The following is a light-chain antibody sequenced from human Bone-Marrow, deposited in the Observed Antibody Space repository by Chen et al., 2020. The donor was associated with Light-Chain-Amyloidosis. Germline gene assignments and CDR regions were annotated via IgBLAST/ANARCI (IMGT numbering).Light chain of an antibody. Sequence: QSALTQPASVSGSPGQSITISCTGTSSDVGGDNHVSWYQQHPDKAPKLMIYEVTNRPSWVPDRFSGSKSDSTASRTISGLQTEDEADYFGSSYTITNTLVFGSGTRVTVL. CDR1: SSDVGGDNH. CDR3: SSYTITNTLV. V-gene: IGLV2-14*01. CDR2: EVT. J-gene: IGLJ1*01.